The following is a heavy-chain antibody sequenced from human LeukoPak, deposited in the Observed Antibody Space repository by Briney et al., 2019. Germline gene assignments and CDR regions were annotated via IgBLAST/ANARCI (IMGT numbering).Heavy chain of an antibody. CDR1: GFTFSSYS. CDR3: ARGRGGGSFYYYYYMDV. D-gene: IGHD2-15*01. CDR2: ISSSSSCI. J-gene: IGHJ6*03. Sequence: GGSLRLSCAASGFTFSSYSMNWVRQAPGKGLEWVSSISSSSSCIYYADSVKGRFTISRDNAKNSLYLQMNSLRAEDTALYYCARGRGGGSFYYYYYMDVWGKGTTVTVSS. V-gene: IGHV3-21*04.